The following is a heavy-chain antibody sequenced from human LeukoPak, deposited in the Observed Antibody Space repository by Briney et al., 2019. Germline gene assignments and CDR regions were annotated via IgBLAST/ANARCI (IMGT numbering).Heavy chain of an antibody. CDR1: GFTFYTYG. J-gene: IGHJ4*02. D-gene: IGHD6-13*01. CDR3: ARGAQLTDY. Sequence: GGSLRLSCAASGFTFYTYGMHWVRQAPGKGLEYVSGIGPDGGTTYYTNSVKGRFTISRDNSKYMLYLQMDGLTADDMAVYYCARGAQLTDYWGQGTLVIVSS. V-gene: IGHV3-64*01. CDR2: IGPDGGTT.